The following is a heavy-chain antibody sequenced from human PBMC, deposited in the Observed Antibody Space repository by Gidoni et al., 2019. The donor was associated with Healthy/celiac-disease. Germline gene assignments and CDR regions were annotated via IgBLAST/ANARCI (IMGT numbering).Heavy chain of an antibody. CDR1: GYTFTSYY. Sequence: QVQLVQSGAEVKKPGASVKVSCTASGYTFTSYYMHWVRQAPGQGLEWMGIINPSGGSTSYAQKFQGRVTMTRDTSTSTVYMELSSLRSEDTAVYYCTLVTASWFDPWGQGTLVTVSS. CDR3: TLVTASWFDP. D-gene: IGHD2-21*02. CDR2: INPSGGST. J-gene: IGHJ5*02. V-gene: IGHV1-46*01.